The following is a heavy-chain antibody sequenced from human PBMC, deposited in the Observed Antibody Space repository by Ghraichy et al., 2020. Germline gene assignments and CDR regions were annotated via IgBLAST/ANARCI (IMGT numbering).Heavy chain of an antibody. V-gene: IGHV4-59*08. Sequence: QTLSLTCTVSGGSISNYYWSWMRQPPGKGLEWIANIHDSGSTNYNPSLKSRVTISVDTSKNRLSLKLSSVTAADTAVYYCARQNREAVAAGGYYIDYWGQGTLVTVSS. CDR2: IHDSGST. CDR3: ARQNREAVAAGGYYIDY. D-gene: IGHD6-19*01. J-gene: IGHJ4*02. CDR1: GGSISNYY.